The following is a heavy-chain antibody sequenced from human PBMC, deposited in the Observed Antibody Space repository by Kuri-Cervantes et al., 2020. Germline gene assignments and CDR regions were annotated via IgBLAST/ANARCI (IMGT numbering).Heavy chain of an antibody. Sequence: LRLSCTVSGGSISSGDYYWSWIRQPPGKGLEWIGYIYYSGSTYYNPSLKSRVTISVDTSKNQFSLKLSSVTAADTAVYYCARHETTYYDFWSGYFYWGQGTLVTVSS. CDR2: IYYSGST. D-gene: IGHD3-3*01. J-gene: IGHJ4*02. V-gene: IGHV4-30-4*01. CDR1: GGSISSGDYY. CDR3: ARHETTYYDFWSGYFY.